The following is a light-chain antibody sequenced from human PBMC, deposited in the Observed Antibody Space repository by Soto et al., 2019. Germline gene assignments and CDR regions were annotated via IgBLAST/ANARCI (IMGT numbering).Light chain of an antibody. J-gene: IGLJ1*01. CDR2: DVT. CDR1: SSDVGAYNY. Sequence: QSVLTQPRSVSGSPGQSVTISCTGTSSDVGAYNYVSWYRQHPGKAPKLIIYDVTKRPSGVPDGFSGSKSGNTASLTISGLQAEDEADYYCCSYAGSYTYVFGTGTKLTVL. V-gene: IGLV2-11*01. CDR3: CSYAGSYTYV.